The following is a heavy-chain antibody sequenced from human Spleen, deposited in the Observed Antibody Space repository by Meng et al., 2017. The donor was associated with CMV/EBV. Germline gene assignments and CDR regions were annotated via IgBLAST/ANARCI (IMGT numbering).Heavy chain of an antibody. CDR2: ISGSGGST. J-gene: IGHJ6*02. CDR3: AKAFRSYTTNTYYYYGMDV. Sequence: GESLKTSCAASGFTFSSYAMSWVRQAPGKGLEWVSAISGSGGSTYYADSVKGRFTISRDNSKNTLYLQMNSLRAEDTAVYYCAKAFRSYTTNTYYYYGMDVWGQGTTVTVSS. D-gene: IGHD1-26*01. CDR1: GFTFSSYA. V-gene: IGHV3-23*01.